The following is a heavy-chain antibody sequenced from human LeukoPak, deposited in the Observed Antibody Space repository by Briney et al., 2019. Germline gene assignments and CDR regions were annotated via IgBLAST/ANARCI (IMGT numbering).Heavy chain of an antibody. CDR2: MNPNSGNT. D-gene: IGHD6-13*01. J-gene: IGHJ5*02. CDR1: GYTFTSYD. Sequence: ASVKVSCKVSGYTFTSYDINWVRQATGQGLEWMGWMNPNSGNTGYAQKFQGRVTITRNTSISTAYMELSSLRSEDTAVYYCARGFSSSWYGETYNWFDPWGQGTLVTVSS. CDR3: ARGFSSSWYGETYNWFDP. V-gene: IGHV1-8*03.